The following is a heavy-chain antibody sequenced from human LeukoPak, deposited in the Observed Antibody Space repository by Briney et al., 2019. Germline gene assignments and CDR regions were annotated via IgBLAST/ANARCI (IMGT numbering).Heavy chain of an antibody. CDR3: ARDRVAQDYGDSINWLDP. J-gene: IGHJ5*02. V-gene: IGHV1-46*01. Sequence: ASVKVSCKASGYTFTSYYMHWVRQAPGQGLEWIGIINPSGGSTSYAQKFQGRVTMTRDTSTSTVYMELSSLRSEDTAVYYCARDRVAQDYGDSINWLDPWGQGTLVTVSS. CDR1: GYTFTSYY. CDR2: INPSGGST. D-gene: IGHD4-17*01.